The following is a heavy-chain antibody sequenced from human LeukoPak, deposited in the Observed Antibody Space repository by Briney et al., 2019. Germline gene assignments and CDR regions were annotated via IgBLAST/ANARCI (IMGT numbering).Heavy chain of an antibody. CDR3: VRGGYRGFDYEY. D-gene: IGHD5-12*01. CDR2: ISPDSNYK. Sequence: GESLRLSCAASGFTFSTYSMNWLRLAPGKGLEWVSSISPDSNYKYYVDSVKGRFTISRDNAKSSLYLQMNSLRAEDTAVYYCVRGGYRGFDYEYWGQGTLVAVSS. J-gene: IGHJ4*02. V-gene: IGHV3-21*01. CDR1: GFTFSTYS.